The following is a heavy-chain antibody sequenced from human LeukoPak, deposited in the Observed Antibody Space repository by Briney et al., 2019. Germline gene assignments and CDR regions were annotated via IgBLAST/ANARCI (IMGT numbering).Heavy chain of an antibody. Sequence: GRSLRLSCVASGFTFSSFEMNWVRQGPGNGLEWISYISPSGSTLPFADSVKGRFTISRDNAKNSLYLQMNSRRAEGAAVYYCARDPGANYYDSSGFYNAFDIWGEGTRVTVSS. CDR1: GFTFSSFE. D-gene: IGHD3-22*01. CDR3: ARDPGANYYDSSGFYNAFDI. J-gene: IGHJ3*02. V-gene: IGHV3-48*03. CDR2: ISPSGSTL.